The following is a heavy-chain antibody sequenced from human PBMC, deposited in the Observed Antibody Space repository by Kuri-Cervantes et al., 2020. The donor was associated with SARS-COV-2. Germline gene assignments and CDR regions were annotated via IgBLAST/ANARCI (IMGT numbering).Heavy chain of an antibody. CDR3: ARDGGGHYYDSSGYYHYYYYGMDV. Sequence: SETLSPTCTVSGGSISSYYWSWIRQPPGKGLEWIGYIYYSGSTNYNPTLKSRVTISVDTSKNQFSLKLGSVTAADTAVYYCARDGGGHYYDSSGYYHYYYYGMDVWGQGTTVTVSS. CDR1: GGSISSYY. V-gene: IGHV4-59*01. J-gene: IGHJ6*02. CDR2: IYYSGST. D-gene: IGHD3-22*01.